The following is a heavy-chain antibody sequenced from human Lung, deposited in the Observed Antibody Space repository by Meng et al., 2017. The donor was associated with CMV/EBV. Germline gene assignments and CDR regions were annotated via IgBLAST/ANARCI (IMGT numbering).Heavy chain of an antibody. Sequence: SCKTSVGPFGDKVMTWVRQAPGQGLEWMGVLIPILGVSRYAQKFQGRVTISADKSTSTVYMELRSLTSEDTAVYYCARGSAFLNPLDYWGQGTLVTVSS. V-gene: IGHV1-69*10. D-gene: IGHD2-15*01. CDR1: VGPFGDKV. CDR2: LIPILGVS. CDR3: ARGSAFLNPLDY. J-gene: IGHJ4*02.